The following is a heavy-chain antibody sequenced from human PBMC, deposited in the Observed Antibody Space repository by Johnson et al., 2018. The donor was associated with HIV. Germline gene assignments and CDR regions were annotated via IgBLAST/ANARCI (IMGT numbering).Heavy chain of an antibody. CDR3: ARLPSWRGAFDI. Sequence: QMLLVESGGGVVQPRRSLRLSCSASGRTFSSYGMHWVRQAPGKGLEWVAVIWYDGSNKSYADYVKGRFTISRDNSQNTLYLQMNSRRAEDTAVYYCARLPSWRGAFDIWGQGTMVTVSS. CDR2: IWYDGSNK. V-gene: IGHV3-33*01. CDR1: GRTFSSYG. J-gene: IGHJ3*02. D-gene: IGHD3-10*01.